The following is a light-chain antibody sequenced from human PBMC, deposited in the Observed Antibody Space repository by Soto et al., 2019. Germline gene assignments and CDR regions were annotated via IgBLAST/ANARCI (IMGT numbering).Light chain of an antibody. J-gene: IGKJ1*01. CDR3: QQYNSYST. CDR1: QSISSW. CDR2: KAS. V-gene: IGKV1-5*03. Sequence: DIRMNQSPSTLSASVGDRVTIHCRASQSISSWLAWYQQKPGKAPKLLIYKASSLESGVPSRFSGSGSGTEFTLTISSLQPDDFATYYSQQYNSYSTFGQGTKVDI.